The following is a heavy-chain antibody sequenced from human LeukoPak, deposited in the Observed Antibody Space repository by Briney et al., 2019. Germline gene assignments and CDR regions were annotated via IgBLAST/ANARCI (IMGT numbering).Heavy chain of an antibody. Sequence: PGGSLRLSCAASGFTFSSYTMHWVRQAPGKGLEYVSAITSNGGSTFYAGSVKGRFTISRDNSKNTLYLQMGSLRAEDMAVYYCAGASRDGHIYDFWGQGTLVTVSS. CDR2: ITSNGGST. J-gene: IGHJ4*02. D-gene: IGHD5-24*01. CDR1: GFTFSSYT. V-gene: IGHV3-64*02. CDR3: AGASRDGHIYDF.